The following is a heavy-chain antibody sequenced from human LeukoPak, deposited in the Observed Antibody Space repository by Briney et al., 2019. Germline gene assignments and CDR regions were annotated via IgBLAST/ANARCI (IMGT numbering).Heavy chain of an antibody. V-gene: IGHV4-39*01. CDR1: GGSISSSSYY. CDR3: ARQNHSSGWTPYYFDY. CDR2: IYYSGST. Sequence: SETLSLTCTVSGGSISSSSYYWGWIRQPPGKGLEWIGRIYYSGSTYYNPSLKSRVTISVDTSKNQFSLKLSSVTAADTAVYYCARQNHSSGWTPYYFDYWGQGTLVTVSS. D-gene: IGHD6-19*01. J-gene: IGHJ4*02.